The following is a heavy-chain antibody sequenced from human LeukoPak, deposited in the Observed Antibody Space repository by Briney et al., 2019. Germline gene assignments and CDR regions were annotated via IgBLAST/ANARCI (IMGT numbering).Heavy chain of an antibody. CDR3: ARDERAGYDSSGYYPRWFDP. J-gene: IGHJ5*02. CDR2: ISSSSSYI. CDR1: GFTVGSNY. D-gene: IGHD3-22*01. Sequence: PGGSRRLAWAAVGFTVGSNYVGWVRQAAGKCLDGVASISSSSSYIYYADSVKGRFPISRDNAKTSLYLQMNSLRAEDMAVYYCARDERAGYDSSGYYPRWFDPWGQGTLVTVSS. V-gene: IGHV3-21*01.